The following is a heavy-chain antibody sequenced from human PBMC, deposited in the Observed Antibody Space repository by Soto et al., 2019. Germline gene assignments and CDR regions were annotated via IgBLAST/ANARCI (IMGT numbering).Heavy chain of an antibody. Sequence: SQTLSLTWAISRDSFSSKDAAWNWIRQSPSRGLECLGRTYYRSKWYSEYAVSVRGRITINPDTSKSDFSLQLNSMTPEDTAVYYCPRKEGYFNLWGQGTLVTVSS. CDR1: RDSFSSKDAA. J-gene: IGHJ1*01. CDR3: PRKEGYFNL. CDR2: TYYRSKWYS. V-gene: IGHV6-1*01.